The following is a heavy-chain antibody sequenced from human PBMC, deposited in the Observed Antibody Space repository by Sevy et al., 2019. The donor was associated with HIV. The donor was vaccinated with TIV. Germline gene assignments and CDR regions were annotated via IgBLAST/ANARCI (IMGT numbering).Heavy chain of an antibody. CDR3: ARDGLGTISEEDYYMDV. Sequence: GGSLRLSCAASGFTFSSYGMHWVRQAPGKGLEWVAVIWYDGSNKYYANSVKGRFTISRTNSKNTLYLQMNSLRAEDTAVYYCARDGLGTISEEDYYMDVWGKGTTVTVSS. CDR2: IWYDGSNK. CDR1: GFTFSSYG. D-gene: IGHD1-1*01. J-gene: IGHJ6*03. V-gene: IGHV3-33*01.